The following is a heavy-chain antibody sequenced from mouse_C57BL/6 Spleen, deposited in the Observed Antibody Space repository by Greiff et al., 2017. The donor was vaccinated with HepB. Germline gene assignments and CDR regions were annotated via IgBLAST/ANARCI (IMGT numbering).Heavy chain of an antibody. CDR1: GYTFTSYW. CDR3: TRSYYGSSFSYWYFDV. J-gene: IGHJ1*03. V-gene: IGHV1-5*01. CDR2: IYPGNSDT. Sequence: EVQLQQSGPVLARPGASVKMSCKTSGYTFTSYWMHWVKQRPGQGLEWIGAIYPGNSDTSYNQKFKGKAKLTAVTSASTAYMELSSLTNEDSAVYYCTRSYYGSSFSYWYFDVWGTGTTVTVSS. D-gene: IGHD1-1*01.